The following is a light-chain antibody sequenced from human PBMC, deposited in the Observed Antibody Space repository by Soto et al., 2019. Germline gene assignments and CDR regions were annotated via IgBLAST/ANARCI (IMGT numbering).Light chain of an antibody. CDR1: EGVGSS. Sequence: ETVMTQSPATLSVSPGARVTLSCRASEGVGSSLAWYQQKPGQAPRVIIYGASTTAPGIPARFSGSGSGTDFTLTISRLDPEDFAVYYCQQYGSAFGQGTRVEIK. CDR3: QQYGSA. J-gene: IGKJ5*01. V-gene: IGKV3-15*01. CDR2: GAS.